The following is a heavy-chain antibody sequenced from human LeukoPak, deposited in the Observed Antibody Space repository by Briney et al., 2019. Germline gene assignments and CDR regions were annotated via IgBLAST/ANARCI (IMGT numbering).Heavy chain of an antibody. CDR3: ARAMVRGVMITT. V-gene: IGHV4-31*03. CDR1: GGSISSGGYY. Sequence: PSETLSLTCTVSGGSISSGGYYWSWIRQHPGKGLEWIGYIYYSGSTYYNPSLKSRVTISVDTSKNQFSLKLSSVTAADTAVYYCARAMVRGVMITTWGQGTLVIVSS. CDR2: IYYSGST. D-gene: IGHD3-10*01. J-gene: IGHJ4*02.